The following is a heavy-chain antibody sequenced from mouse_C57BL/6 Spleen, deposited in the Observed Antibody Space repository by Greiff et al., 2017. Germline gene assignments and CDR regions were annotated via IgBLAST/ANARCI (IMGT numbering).Heavy chain of an antibody. CDR3: AREDGSSPYYAMDY. D-gene: IGHD1-1*01. CDR2: INPNYGTT. Sequence: LVESGPELVKPGASVKISCKASGYSFTDYNMNWVKQSNGKSLEWIGVINPNYGTTSYNQKFKGKATLTVDQSSSTAYMQLNSLTSEDSAVYYCAREDGSSPYYAMDYWGQGTSVTVSS. J-gene: IGHJ4*01. CDR1: GYSFTDYN. V-gene: IGHV1-39*01.